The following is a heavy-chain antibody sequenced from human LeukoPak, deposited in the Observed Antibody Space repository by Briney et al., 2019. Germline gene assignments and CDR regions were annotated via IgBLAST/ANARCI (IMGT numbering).Heavy chain of an antibody. Sequence: SETLSLTCTVSGGSISSYDWSWIRQPPGKGLEWIGYIYYSGSTNYNPSLKSRVTISVDTSKNQFSLKLSSVTAADTAVDYCARVLYCSGGSCLGGYYYYMDVWGKGTTVTVSS. J-gene: IGHJ6*03. CDR3: ARVLYCSGGSCLGGYYYYMDV. V-gene: IGHV4-59*08. CDR2: IYYSGST. CDR1: GGSISSYD. D-gene: IGHD2-15*01.